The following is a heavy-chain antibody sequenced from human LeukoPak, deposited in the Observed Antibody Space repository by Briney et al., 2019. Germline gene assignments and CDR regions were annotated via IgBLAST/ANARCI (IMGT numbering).Heavy chain of an antibody. V-gene: IGHV3-23*01. CDR2: ISGDAGRT. J-gene: IGHJ4*02. Sequence: GGTLRLSCAASGFIFSNHGMNWVRQAPGKGLEWVSGISGDAGRTYYADSVKGRFTISRDNSKNTLYLQMNSLRAEDTAIYYCAKDRAWGAFAYWGQGTLVTVSS. CDR1: GFIFSNHG. D-gene: IGHD1-26*01. CDR3: AKDRAWGAFAY.